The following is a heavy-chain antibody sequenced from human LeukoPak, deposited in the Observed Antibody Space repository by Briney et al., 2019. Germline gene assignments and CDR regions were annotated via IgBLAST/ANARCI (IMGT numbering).Heavy chain of an antibody. D-gene: IGHD5-12*01. Sequence: SETLSLTCTVSGGSISSGGYYWSGIRQHPGKGLEWIGYIYYSGSTYYNPSLKSRVTISVDTSKNQFSLKLSSVTAADTAVYYCARGGSDSGYDRKNWFDPWGQGTLVTVSS. CDR1: GGSISSGGYY. CDR3: ARGGSDSGYDRKNWFDP. V-gene: IGHV4-31*03. J-gene: IGHJ5*02. CDR2: IYYSGST.